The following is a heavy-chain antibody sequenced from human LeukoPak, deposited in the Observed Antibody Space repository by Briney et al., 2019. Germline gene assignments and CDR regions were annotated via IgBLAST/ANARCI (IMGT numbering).Heavy chain of an antibody. CDR3: ARDGPYSDYVSHYGMDV. Sequence: PGRSLRLSCAASGFTFSSYGMHWVRQAPGKGLEWVAVIWYDGSNKYYADSVKGRFTISRDNSKNTLYLQMNSLRAEDTAVYYCARDGPYSDYVSHYGMDVWGQGTTVTVSS. V-gene: IGHV3-33*01. CDR1: GFTFSSYG. J-gene: IGHJ6*02. D-gene: IGHD4-11*01. CDR2: IWYDGSNK.